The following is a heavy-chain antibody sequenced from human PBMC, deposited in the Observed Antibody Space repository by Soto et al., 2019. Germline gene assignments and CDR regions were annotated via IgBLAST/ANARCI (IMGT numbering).Heavy chain of an antibody. J-gene: IGHJ4*02. CDR2: ISGSGGST. CDR3: AKWDYDILTGYYRGGIEGDY. Sequence: GGSLRLSCAASGFTFSSYAMSWVRQAPGKGLEWVSAISGSGGSTYYADSVKGRFTISRDNSKNTLYLQMNSLRAEDTAVYYCAKWDYDILTGYYRGGIEGDYWGQGTLVTVSS. CDR1: GFTFSSYA. D-gene: IGHD3-9*01. V-gene: IGHV3-23*01.